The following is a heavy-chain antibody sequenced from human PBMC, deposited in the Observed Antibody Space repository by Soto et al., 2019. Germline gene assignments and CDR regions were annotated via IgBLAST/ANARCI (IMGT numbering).Heavy chain of an antibody. J-gene: IGHJ6*02. CDR1: GGSISSGGYS. Sequence: PSETLSLTCAVSGGSISSGGYSWSWIRQPPGKGLEWIGYIYHSGSTYYNPSLKSRATISVDRSKNQFSLKLSSVTAADTAVYYCARCRGLRYFACPKYGMDVWGQGTTVTVSS. CDR2: IYHSGST. CDR3: ARCRGLRYFACPKYGMDV. D-gene: IGHD3-9*01. V-gene: IGHV4-30-2*01.